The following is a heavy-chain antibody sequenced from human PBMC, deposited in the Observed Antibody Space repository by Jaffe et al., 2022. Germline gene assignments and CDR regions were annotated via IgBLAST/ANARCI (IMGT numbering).Heavy chain of an antibody. V-gene: IGHV4-59*01. J-gene: IGHJ4*02. CDR1: GGSISSYY. CDR2: IYYSGST. Sequence: QVQLQESGPGLVKPSETLSLTCTVSGGSISSYYWSWIRQPPGKGLEWIGYIYYSGSTNYNPSLKSRVTISVDTSKNQFSLKLSSVTAADTAVYYCARGGYGSGGVDYWGQGTLVTVSS. CDR3: ARGGYGSGGVDY. D-gene: IGHD6-19*01.